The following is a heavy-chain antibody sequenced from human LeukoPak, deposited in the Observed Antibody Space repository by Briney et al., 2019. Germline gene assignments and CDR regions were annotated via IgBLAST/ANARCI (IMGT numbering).Heavy chain of an antibody. Sequence: ASVKVSCKASGYTFTSYDISWVRQAPGQGLEWMGRIIPIFGTANYAQKFQGRVTITTDESTSTAYMELSSLRSEDTAVYYCASDFLGYCSGGSCYRGGFYFDYWGQGTLVTVSS. J-gene: IGHJ4*02. V-gene: IGHV1-69*05. CDR1: GYTFTSYD. CDR2: IIPIFGTA. D-gene: IGHD2-15*01. CDR3: ASDFLGYCSGGSCYRGGFYFDY.